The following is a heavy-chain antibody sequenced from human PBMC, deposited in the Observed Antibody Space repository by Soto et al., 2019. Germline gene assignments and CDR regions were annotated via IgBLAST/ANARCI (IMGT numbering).Heavy chain of an antibody. CDR1: GDSITRGAYC. J-gene: IGHJ5*02. CDR2: IYHSGST. CDR3: ARVRAAAGLPGGWFDP. D-gene: IGHD6-13*01. Sequence: SETLSLNRPVCGDSITRGAYCWCWIRQPPGKGLEWIGYIYHSGSTYYNPSLKSRVTISVDRSKNQFSLKLSSVTAADTAVYYCARVRAAAGLPGGWFDPWGQGTLVTVSS. V-gene: IGHV4-30-2*01.